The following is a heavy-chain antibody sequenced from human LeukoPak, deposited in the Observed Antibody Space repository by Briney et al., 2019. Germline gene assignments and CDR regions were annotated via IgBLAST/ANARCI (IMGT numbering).Heavy chain of an antibody. D-gene: IGHD3-10*01. V-gene: IGHV4-59*01. Sequence: PSETLSLTCTVSGGSISSYYWSWIRQPPGRGLEWSGYIYYSGYTNYNPSLKSRVTISVDTSKNQFSLKLSSVTAADTAVYYCARTTTVRGTYYMDVWGKGTTVTISS. CDR3: ARTTTVRGTYYMDV. CDR2: IYYSGYT. J-gene: IGHJ6*03. CDR1: GGSISSYY.